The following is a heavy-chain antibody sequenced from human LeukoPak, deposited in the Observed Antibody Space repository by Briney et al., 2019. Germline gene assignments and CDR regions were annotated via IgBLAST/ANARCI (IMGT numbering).Heavy chain of an antibody. CDR3: VKDGSGSYYTYYFDY. V-gene: IGHV3-64D*06. D-gene: IGHD3-10*01. J-gene: IGHJ4*02. Sequence: QPGGSLRLSCSASGFTFSRYAMHWVRQAPGKGLEYVSAISSNGGSTYYADSVRGRFTISRDNSKNTLYLQMSSLRTEDTAVYYCVKDGSGSYYTYYFDYWGQGTLVTVSS. CDR2: ISSNGGST. CDR1: GFTFSRYA.